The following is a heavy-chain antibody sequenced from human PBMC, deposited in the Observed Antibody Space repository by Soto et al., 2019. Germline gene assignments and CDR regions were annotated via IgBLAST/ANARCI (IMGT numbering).Heavy chain of an antibody. D-gene: IGHD6-19*01. J-gene: IGHJ4*02. Sequence: ASVKVSCKASGYTFTAYSMHLVRQAPGQGLEWIGWFNPNSGDTVYAEKFQGRVTLTRDTSISTAYMELSSLRSDDTALYYCARGASAVLALDYWGQGTLVTVSS. CDR2: FNPNSGDT. CDR1: GYTFTAYS. CDR3: ARGASAVLALDY. V-gene: IGHV1-2*02.